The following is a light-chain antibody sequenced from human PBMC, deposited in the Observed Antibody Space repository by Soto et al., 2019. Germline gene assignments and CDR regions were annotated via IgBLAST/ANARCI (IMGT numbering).Light chain of an antibody. V-gene: IGKV1-39*01. J-gene: IGKJ1*01. Sequence: DIQMTQSPSSLSASVGNRVTITCRASQSITTYLHLYQQKPGKAPNLLIYAASNLQSGAPSRFSGSGSGTDFTPTINSLQPEDFATYYCQQGYSTPWTFGHGTKVDIK. CDR2: AAS. CDR3: QQGYSTPWT. CDR1: QSITTY.